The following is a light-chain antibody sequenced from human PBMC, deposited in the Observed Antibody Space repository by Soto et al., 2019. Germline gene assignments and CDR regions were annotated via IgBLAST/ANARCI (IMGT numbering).Light chain of an antibody. CDR3: QQTSSAPFT. Sequence: DIQMTQSPYSLSAAVGDRVTIACRASRNINTYLKWYQQKPGKAPKLLIFDAASLQSGVPSRFSGGGSRTDFTLTITSLQPEDFATYYCQQTSSAPFTFGPGTKVDIK. V-gene: IGKV1-39*01. CDR2: DAA. J-gene: IGKJ3*01. CDR1: RNINTY.